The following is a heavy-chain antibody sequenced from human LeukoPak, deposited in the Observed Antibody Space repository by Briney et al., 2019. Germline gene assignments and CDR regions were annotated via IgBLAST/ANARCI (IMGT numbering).Heavy chain of an antibody. D-gene: IGHD4-11*01. CDR1: GGSISSYY. CDR2: IYYSGST. CDR3: ARVKRLHPAGYYYYGMDV. V-gene: IGHV4-59*01. Sequence: PSETLSLTCTVSGGSISSYYWSWIRQPPGKGLEWIGYIYYSGSTNYNPSLKSRVTISVDTSKNQFSLKLSSVTAADTAVYYCARVKRLHPAGYYYYGMDVWGQGTTVTVSS. J-gene: IGHJ6*02.